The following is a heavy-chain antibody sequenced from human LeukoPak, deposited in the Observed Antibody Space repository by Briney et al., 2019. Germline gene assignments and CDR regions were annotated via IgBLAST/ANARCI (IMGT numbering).Heavy chain of an antibody. CDR3: AKEGGRWLQRFDY. J-gene: IGHJ4*02. CDR1: GFTFSSYA. CDR2: ISGSGGST. Sequence: PGGCLRLSCAAAGFTFSSYAMSWVRQAPGKGLEWVSAISGSGGSTYYADSVKGRFTISRDNSKNTLYLQMNSLRAEDTAVYYCAKEGGRWLQRFDYWGQGTLVTVSS. D-gene: IGHD5-24*01. V-gene: IGHV3-23*01.